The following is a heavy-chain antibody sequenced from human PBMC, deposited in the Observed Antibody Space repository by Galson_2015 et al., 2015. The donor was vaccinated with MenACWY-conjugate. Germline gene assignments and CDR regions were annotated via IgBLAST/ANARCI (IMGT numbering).Heavy chain of an antibody. CDR3: ARDQLVFGFDP. J-gene: IGHJ5*02. CDR2: IKQDGTEK. V-gene: IGHV3-7*03. CDR1: GFTFCSYW. D-gene: IGHD6-13*01. Sequence: LRLSCAASGFTFCSYWMNWVRQAPGKGLEWVANIKQDGTEKYYVDSAKGRFTISRDNAKKSLYLQMNSLRVDDTAVYYCARDQLVFGFDPWGQGTLVTVSS.